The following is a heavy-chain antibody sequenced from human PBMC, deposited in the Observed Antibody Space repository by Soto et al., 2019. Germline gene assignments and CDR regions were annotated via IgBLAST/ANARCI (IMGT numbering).Heavy chain of an antibody. V-gene: IGHV1-46*03. CDR1: GYTFTSSY. D-gene: IGHD3-10*01. CDR3: ARSLMEGDY. J-gene: IGHJ4*02. Sequence: QVQLIQSGAEVKKPGASVKVSCKESGYTFTSSYIHWVRQAPGQGLEWMAIINPNGGSTNYAQKFQGRVTMTRDTSTSTVYMELSSLTSEDTAVYYCARSLMEGDYWGQGTLVTVSS. CDR2: INPNGGST.